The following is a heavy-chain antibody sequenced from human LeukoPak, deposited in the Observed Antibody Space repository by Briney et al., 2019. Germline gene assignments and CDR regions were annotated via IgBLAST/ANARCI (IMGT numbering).Heavy chain of an antibody. CDR1: GFTFSSYW. J-gene: IGHJ1*01. D-gene: IGHD4-23*01. CDR3: YGANAEH. V-gene: IGHV3-74*03. Sequence: GGSLRLSCAASGFTFSSYWMHWVRQAPGKGLVWVSGTNTDGSSTMYADSVKGRFTIARDNAKNTLYLQMNRLRAEDTAVYYCYGANAEHWGQGTLVTVSS. CDR2: TNTDGSST.